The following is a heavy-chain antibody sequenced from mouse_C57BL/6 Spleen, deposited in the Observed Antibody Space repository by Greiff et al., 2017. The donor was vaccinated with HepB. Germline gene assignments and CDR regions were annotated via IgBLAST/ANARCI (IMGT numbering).Heavy chain of an antibody. J-gene: IGHJ2*01. Sequence: EVKLQESGPELVKPGASVKMSCKASGYTFTDYNMHWVKQSHGKSLEWIGYINPNNGGTSYNQKFKGKATLTVNKSSSTAYMELRSLTSEDSAVYYCARGARDYFDYWGQGTTLTVSS. CDR1: GYTFTDYN. V-gene: IGHV1-22*01. CDR3: ARGARDYFDY. CDR2: INPNNGGT.